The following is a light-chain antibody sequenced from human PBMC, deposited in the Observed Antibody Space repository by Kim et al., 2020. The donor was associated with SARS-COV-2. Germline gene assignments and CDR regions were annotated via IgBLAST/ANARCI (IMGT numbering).Light chain of an antibody. CDR2: GAS. CDR3: QQYSSSPAT. V-gene: IGKV3-20*01. Sequence: SPGERASTACRASQSVSSNSLAWYQKKPGQAPRLLIYGASSRATGIPDRFSGSGSGTDFTLTITRLEPEDFAVYYCQQYSSSPATFGQGTKVDIK. CDR1: QSVSSNS. J-gene: IGKJ1*01.